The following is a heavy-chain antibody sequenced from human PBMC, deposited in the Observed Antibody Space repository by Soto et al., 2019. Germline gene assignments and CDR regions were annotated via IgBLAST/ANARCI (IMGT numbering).Heavy chain of an antibody. CDR2: IDWDDDK. V-gene: IGHV2-70*01. Sequence: SGPTLVNPTQTLTLTCTFSGSSLSTSGMCVSWIRQPPGKALEWLALIDWDDDKYYSTSLKTRLTISKDTSKNQVVLTMTNMDPVDTATYYCARISNDYYDSSGFDYWGQGTLVTVSS. CDR1: GSSLSTSGMC. CDR3: ARISNDYYDSSGFDY. D-gene: IGHD3-22*01. J-gene: IGHJ4*02.